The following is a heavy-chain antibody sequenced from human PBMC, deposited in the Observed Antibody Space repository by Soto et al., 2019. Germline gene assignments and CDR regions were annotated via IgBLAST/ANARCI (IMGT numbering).Heavy chain of an antibody. V-gene: IGHV4-39*01. CDR2: IYYSGST. CDR3: ARRARGAARQVGY. Sequence: SETLSLTCTVSGGSISSSSYYWGWIRQPPGKGLEWIGSIYYSGSTYYNPSLKSRVTISVDTSKNQFSLKLSSVTAADTAVYYCARRARGAARQVGYWGQGTLVTVSS. CDR1: GGSISSSSYY. D-gene: IGHD6-6*01. J-gene: IGHJ4*02.